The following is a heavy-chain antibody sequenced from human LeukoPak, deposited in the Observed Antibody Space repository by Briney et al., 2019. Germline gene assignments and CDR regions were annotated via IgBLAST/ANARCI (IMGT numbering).Heavy chain of an antibody. CDR2: IYPGDSDT. CDR3: ARRYSSSGSARCDY. CDR1: GYSFSSYW. V-gene: IGHV5-51*01. D-gene: IGHD1-26*01. Sequence: GESLKISCKGSGYSFSSYWIGWVRQMPGKVLEWMGIIYPGDSDTRYSPSFQGQVTISADKSISTAYLQWSSLKASDTAMYYCARRYSSSGSARCDYWGQGTLVTVSS. J-gene: IGHJ4*02.